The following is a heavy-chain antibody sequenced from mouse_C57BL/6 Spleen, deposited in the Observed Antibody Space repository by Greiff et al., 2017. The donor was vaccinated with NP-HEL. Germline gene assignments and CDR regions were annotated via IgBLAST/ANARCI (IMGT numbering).Heavy chain of an antibody. CDR1: GYSITSGYY. CDR3: ARVSHYYGSPYYFDY. V-gene: IGHV3-6*01. J-gene: IGHJ2*01. CDR2: ISYDGSN. D-gene: IGHD1-1*01. Sequence: EVQLQESGPGLVKPSQSLSLTCSVTGYSITSGYYWNWIRQFPGNKLEWMGYISYDGSNNYNPSLKNRISITRDTSKNQFFLKLNSVTTEDTATYYCARVSHYYGSPYYFDYWGQGTTLTVSS.